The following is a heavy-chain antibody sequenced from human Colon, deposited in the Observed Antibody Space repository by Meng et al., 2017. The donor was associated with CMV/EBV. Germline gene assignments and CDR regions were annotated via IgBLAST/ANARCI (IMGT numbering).Heavy chain of an antibody. J-gene: IGHJ4*02. Sequence: QVQLRASGPGLVKPSEPLSPTCTVSGASITSYYWSWIRQPAGKGLEWIGRVYISGNTNYNPSLKSRVTMSIDTSKNQLSLNIRSVTAADTAVYYCARDSNLSGLAYWGQGTLVTVSS. CDR1: GASITSYY. D-gene: IGHD3-10*01. CDR3: ARDSNLSGLAY. V-gene: IGHV4-4*07. CDR2: VYISGNT.